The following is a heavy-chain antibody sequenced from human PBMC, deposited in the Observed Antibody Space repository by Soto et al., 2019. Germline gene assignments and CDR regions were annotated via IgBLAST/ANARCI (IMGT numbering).Heavy chain of an antibody. Sequence: QVQLVQSGAEVKKPGASVKVSCKASGYTFTSYDINWVRQATGQGLEWMGWMNPNSGNTGYAQKFQGRVTMTRNTSISTAYMELSSLRSEDTAVYYCARGRYYDFWRGYLGGGMDVWGQGTTVTVSS. CDR2: MNPNSGNT. CDR3: ARGRYYDFWRGYLGGGMDV. D-gene: IGHD3-3*01. V-gene: IGHV1-8*01. CDR1: GYTFTSYD. J-gene: IGHJ6*02.